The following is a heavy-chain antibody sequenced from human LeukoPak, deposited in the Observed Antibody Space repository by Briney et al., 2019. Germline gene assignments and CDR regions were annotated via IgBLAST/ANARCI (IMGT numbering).Heavy chain of an antibody. CDR1: GFTFSSYE. CDR3: ARALHRIQLWQGEDAFDI. Sequence: GGSLRLSCAASGFTFSSYEMNWVRQAPGKGLEWVSSISSSSSYIYYADSVKGRFTISRDNAKNSLYLQMNSLRAEDTAVYYCARALHRIQLWQGEDAFDIWGQGTMVTVSS. V-gene: IGHV3-21*01. CDR2: ISSSSSYI. J-gene: IGHJ3*02. D-gene: IGHD5-18*01.